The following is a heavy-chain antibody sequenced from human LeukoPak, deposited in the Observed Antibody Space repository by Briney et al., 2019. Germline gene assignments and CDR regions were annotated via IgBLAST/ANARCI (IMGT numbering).Heavy chain of an antibody. CDR2: IYYGGST. CDR1: GGSISSSSYY. D-gene: IGHD3-16*01. J-gene: IGHJ4*02. Sequence: NPSETLSLTCTVSGGSISSSSYYWGWIRQPPGKGLEWFGSIYYGGSTSYNPSVRSRVTISVDTSKNQFSWKLSSVTAADTAVYYCARGARSPYYFDSWGQGTLVSVSS. V-gene: IGHV4-39*01. CDR3: ARGARSPYYFDS.